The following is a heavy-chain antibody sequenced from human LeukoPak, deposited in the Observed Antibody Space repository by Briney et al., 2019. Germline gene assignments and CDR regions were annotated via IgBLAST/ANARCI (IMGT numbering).Heavy chain of an antibody. V-gene: IGHV3-30*03. CDR3: AREGYYGSGSPPSLYFDY. CDR2: TSSDLNVK. Sequence: PGGSLRLSCAASGFTFINYAMSWVRQAPGKGLEWVAVTSSDLNVKLYADSVKGRFTISRDNSRSTLYLQMNSLRPEDTAIYYCAREGYYGSGSPPSLYFDYWGQGTLVTVSS. CDR1: GFTFINYA. D-gene: IGHD3-10*01. J-gene: IGHJ4*02.